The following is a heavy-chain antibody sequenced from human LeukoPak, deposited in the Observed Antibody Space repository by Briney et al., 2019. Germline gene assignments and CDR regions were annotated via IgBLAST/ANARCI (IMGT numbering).Heavy chain of an antibody. CDR2: INHSGST. CDR3: ARARAGIAARPFDY. V-gene: IGHV4-34*01. Sequence: SETLSLTCAVYGGPFSGYYWSWIRQPPGKGLEWIGEINHSGSTNYNPSLKSRVTISVDTSKNQFSLKLSSVTAADTAVYYCARARAGIAARPFDYWGQGTLVTVSS. J-gene: IGHJ4*02. D-gene: IGHD6-6*01. CDR1: GGPFSGYY.